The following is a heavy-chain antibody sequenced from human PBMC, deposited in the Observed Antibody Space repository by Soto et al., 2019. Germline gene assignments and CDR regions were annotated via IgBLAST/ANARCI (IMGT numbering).Heavy chain of an antibody. Sequence: PSETLSLTGTVSGGSISSYYWCWIRQPPGKGLERIGDSYYSGSTNYNPSLKSRVTISVDTSKNQFSLKLSSVTAADTAVYYCARGHLGVVIHPQNYYYYYGMDVWGQGTTVTVSS. CDR1: GGSISSYY. D-gene: IGHD3-3*01. J-gene: IGHJ6*02. CDR2: SYYSGST. V-gene: IGHV4-59*12. CDR3: ARGHLGVVIHPQNYYYYYGMDV.